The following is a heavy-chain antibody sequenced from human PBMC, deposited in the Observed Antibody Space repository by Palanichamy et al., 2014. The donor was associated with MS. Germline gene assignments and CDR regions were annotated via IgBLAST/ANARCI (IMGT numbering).Heavy chain of an antibody. J-gene: IGHJ6*02. CDR3: AKEARTALFGVVNFYGMDV. CDR2: VSGGGDDT. V-gene: IGHV3-23*04. D-gene: IGHD3-3*01. CDR1: GITFSSHF. Sequence: EVLLVESGGGLVRPGGSLRLSCAASGITFSSHFMNWVRQAPGKGLEWVSGVSGGGDDTHYADSVKGRFTVSRDNSKNTLYLQMNSLRAKDTAVYYCAKEARTALFGVVNFYGMDVWGQGTTVTVSS.